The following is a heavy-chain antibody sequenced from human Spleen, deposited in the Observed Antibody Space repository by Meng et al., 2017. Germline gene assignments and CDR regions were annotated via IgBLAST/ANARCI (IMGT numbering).Heavy chain of an antibody. J-gene: IGHJ4*02. Sequence: GGSLRLSCAASGFTFSSYWMTWVRQAPGKGLEWVANINQDGSEEYYVDSVKGRFSISRDNAKSSLYLQMKSLRVEDTAMYYCARDTSSFYYWGQGTLVTVSS. D-gene: IGHD3-16*02. V-gene: IGHV3-7*01. CDR1: GFTFSSYW. CDR3: ARDTSSFYY. CDR2: INQDGSEE.